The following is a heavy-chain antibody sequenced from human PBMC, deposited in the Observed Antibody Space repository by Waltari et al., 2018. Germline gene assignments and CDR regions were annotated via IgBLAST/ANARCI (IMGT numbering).Heavy chain of an antibody. Sequence: EVQLVQSGAEVQKPRATVKISCQASGYTFTDAYMHWVQQAPGKGLEWMGRVDPEDGETIYAEKFQGRVTITADTSTDTAYMELSSLRSEDTAVYYCALVGALGPWGQGTLVTVSS. V-gene: IGHV1-69-2*01. CDR1: GYTFTDAY. J-gene: IGHJ5*02. D-gene: IGHD1-26*01. CDR2: VDPEDGET. CDR3: ALVGALGP.